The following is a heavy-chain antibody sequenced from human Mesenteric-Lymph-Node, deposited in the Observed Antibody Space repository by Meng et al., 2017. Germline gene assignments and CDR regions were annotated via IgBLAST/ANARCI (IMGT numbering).Heavy chain of an antibody. CDR2: VNPSGGGT. CDR3: ARDLGRIVGAYYYFDY. J-gene: IGHJ4*02. V-gene: IGHV1-2*02. CDR1: GYTFTGYY. Sequence: ASVKVSCKTSGYTFTGYYIHWVRQAPGHGLEWMGWVNPSGGGTNYPQKFRGRVTMTRDTSISTAYMELTTLRSDDTAVYYCARDLGRIVGAYYYFDYWGQGTLVTVSS. D-gene: IGHD1-26*01.